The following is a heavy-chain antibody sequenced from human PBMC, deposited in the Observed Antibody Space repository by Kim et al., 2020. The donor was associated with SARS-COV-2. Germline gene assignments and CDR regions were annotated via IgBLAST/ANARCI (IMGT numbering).Heavy chain of an antibody. CDR3: ARDISEQRVQFSPAEYYYYGMDV. J-gene: IGHJ6*02. Sequence: GGSLRLSCAASGFTFSNYYMSWIRQAPGKGLEWVSYISSSSSYTNYADSVKGRFTISRDNAKNSLYLQINSLSAEDTAVYYCARDISEQRVQFSPAEYYYYGMDVWGPGTPGTVSS. CDR1: GFTFSNYY. D-gene: IGHD6-6*01. CDR2: ISSSSSYT. V-gene: IGHV3-11*05.